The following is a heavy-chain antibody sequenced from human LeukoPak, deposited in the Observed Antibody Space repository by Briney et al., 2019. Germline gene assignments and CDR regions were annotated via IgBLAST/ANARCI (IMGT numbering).Heavy chain of an antibody. D-gene: IGHD5-12*01. CDR1: GGSISSGSYY. V-gene: IGHV4-61*02. CDR3: ATRVAMVDY. CDR2: IYTSGST. Sequence: ASETLSLTCTVSGGSISSGSYYWSWIRQPAGKGLEWIGRIYTSGSTNYNPSLKSRVTISVDTSKNQFSLKLSSATAADTAVYYCATRVAMVDYWGQGTLVTVSS. J-gene: IGHJ4*02.